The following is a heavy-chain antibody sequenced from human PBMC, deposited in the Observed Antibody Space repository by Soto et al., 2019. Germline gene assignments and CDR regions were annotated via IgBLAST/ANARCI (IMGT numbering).Heavy chain of an antibody. CDR1: GYTFTSYA. CDR2: INAGNGNT. J-gene: IGHJ6*02. CDR3: ARVDGCSGGSCYSVVTADPYYYGMDV. Sequence: ASVKVSCKASGYTFTSYAMHWVRQAPGQRLEWMGWINAGNGNTKYSQKFQGRVTITRDTSASTAYMELSSLRSEDTAVYYCARVDGCSGGSCYSVVTADPYYYGMDVWGQGTTVTVSS. V-gene: IGHV1-3*01. D-gene: IGHD2-15*01.